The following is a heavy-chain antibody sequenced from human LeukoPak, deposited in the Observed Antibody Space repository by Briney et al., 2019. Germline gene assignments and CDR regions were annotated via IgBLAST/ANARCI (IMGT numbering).Heavy chain of an antibody. V-gene: IGHV1-2*02. D-gene: IGHD2/OR15-2a*01. Sequence: GASVKVSCKASGYTFTSYDINWVRQATGQGLEWMGWINPNSGGTNYAQKFQGRVTMTRDTSISTAYMELSRLRSDDTAVYYCARGNMYYYYMDVWGKGTTVTVSS. CDR1: GYTFTSYD. J-gene: IGHJ6*03. CDR3: ARGNMYYYYMDV. CDR2: INPNSGGT.